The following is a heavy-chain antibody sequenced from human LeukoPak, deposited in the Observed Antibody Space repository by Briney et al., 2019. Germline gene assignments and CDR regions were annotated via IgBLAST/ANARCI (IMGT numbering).Heavy chain of an antibody. J-gene: IGHJ5*02. CDR3: ARGVVPAALNWFDP. CDR2: IIPILGIA. D-gene: IGHD2-2*01. Sequence: ASVKVSCKASGGTFSSYAISWVRQAPGQGLEWMGRIIPILGIANYAQKFQGRVTITADKSTSTAYMELSSLRSEDTAVYYCARGVVPAALNWFDPWGQGTLDTVSS. V-gene: IGHV1-69*04. CDR1: GGTFSSYA.